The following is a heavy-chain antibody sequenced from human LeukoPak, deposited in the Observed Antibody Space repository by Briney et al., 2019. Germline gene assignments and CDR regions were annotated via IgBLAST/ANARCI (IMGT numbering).Heavy chain of an antibody. CDR2: IYPDDSDT. Sequence: GESLKISCKGSGYSFTSYWIGWVRQMPGTGLVWMGIIYPDDSDTKYSPSFQGQVTISADKSISTAYLQWSSLKASDTAMYYCAGLAFCTNAVCFSNYYYSMDVWGRGTTVTVSS. CDR1: GYSFTSYW. J-gene: IGHJ6*03. V-gene: IGHV5-51*01. D-gene: IGHD2-8*01. CDR3: AGLAFCTNAVCFSNYYYSMDV.